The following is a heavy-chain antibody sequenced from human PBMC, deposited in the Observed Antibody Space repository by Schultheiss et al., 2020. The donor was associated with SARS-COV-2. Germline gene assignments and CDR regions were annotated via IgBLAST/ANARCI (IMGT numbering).Heavy chain of an antibody. Sequence: GGSLRLSCAASGFTFSSYAMSWVRQAPGKGLEWVSAISGSGGSTYYADSVKGRFTISRDNSKNTLYLQMNSLRAEDTAVYYCAKWVTGSYYYYYGMDVWGQGTTVTVS. D-gene: IGHD1-26*01. V-gene: IGHV3-23*01. CDR2: ISGSGGST. CDR1: GFTFSSYA. J-gene: IGHJ6*02. CDR3: AKWVTGSYYYYYGMDV.